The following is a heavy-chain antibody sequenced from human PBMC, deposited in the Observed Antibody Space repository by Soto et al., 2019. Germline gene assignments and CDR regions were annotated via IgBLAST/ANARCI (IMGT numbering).Heavy chain of an antibody. Sequence: SETLSPTCSVSSGSTSPYYSSWIRQLAGKGLGWVGSIYTSGSTNYNPSLKSRVTMSIATSKNQFSLKLTSVSAADTATYYCARGGMVIIPTATAFDYWGQGTLVTVSS. D-gene: IGHD1-1*01. CDR1: SGSTSPYY. J-gene: IGHJ4*02. V-gene: IGHV4-4*07. CDR2: IYTSGST. CDR3: ARGGMVIIPTATAFDY.